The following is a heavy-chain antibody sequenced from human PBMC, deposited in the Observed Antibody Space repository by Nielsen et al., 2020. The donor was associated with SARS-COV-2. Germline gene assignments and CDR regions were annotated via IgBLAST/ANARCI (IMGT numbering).Heavy chain of an antibody. Sequence: ASVKVSCKASGYTFTSYGISWVRQAPGKGLEWMGGSDPEDGETIYAQKFQGRVTMTEDTSTDTAYMELSSLRSEDTAVYYCALGMVVAALWGGWFDPWGQGTLVTVSS. CDR2: SDPEDGET. V-gene: IGHV1-24*01. D-gene: IGHD2-15*01. CDR1: GYTFTSYG. CDR3: ALGMVVAALWGGWFDP. J-gene: IGHJ5*02.